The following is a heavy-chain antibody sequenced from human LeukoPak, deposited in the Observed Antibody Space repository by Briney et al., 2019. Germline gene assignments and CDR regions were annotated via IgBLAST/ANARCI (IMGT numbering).Heavy chain of an antibody. CDR1: GGSFSGYY. Sequence: PSETLSLTCAVYGGSFSGYYWSWIRQPPGRGLEWIGEINHSGSTNYNPSLKSRVTISVDASKNQFSLKLSSVTAADTAVYYCARLHGDYGKSYWYFDLWGRGTLVTVSS. D-gene: IGHD4-17*01. CDR3: ARLHGDYGKSYWYFDL. CDR2: INHSGST. J-gene: IGHJ2*01. V-gene: IGHV4-34*01.